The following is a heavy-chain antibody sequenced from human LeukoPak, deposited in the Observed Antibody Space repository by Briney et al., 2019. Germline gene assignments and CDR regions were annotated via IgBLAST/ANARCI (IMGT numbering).Heavy chain of an antibody. CDR2: IIPILGIA. V-gene: IGHV1-69*04. J-gene: IGHJ4*02. CDR3: ARVESLGELSC. D-gene: IGHD3-16*02. Sequence: SVKVSCKASGYTFTSYAMNWVRQAPGQGLEWMGRIIPILGIANYAQKFQGRVTITADKSTSTAYMELSSLRSEDTAVYYCARVESLGELSCWDQGTLVTVSS. CDR1: GYTFTSYA.